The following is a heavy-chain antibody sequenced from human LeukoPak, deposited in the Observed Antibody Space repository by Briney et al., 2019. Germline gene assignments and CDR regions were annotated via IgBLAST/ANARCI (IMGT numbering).Heavy chain of an antibody. D-gene: IGHD2-2*01. Sequence: KPSGAPFPTFPVSGGALSSSNWGRWVPQPPRKGPEWVGGIYHSGSTNYNPSLKSRVTISVDKSKNQFSLKLSSVTAADTAVYCCARVGCSSTSCYEGDYYYYGMDVWGQGTTVTVSS. CDR2: IYHSGST. V-gene: IGHV4-4*01. CDR1: GGALSSSNW. J-gene: IGHJ6*02. CDR3: ARVGCSSTSCYEGDYYYYGMDV.